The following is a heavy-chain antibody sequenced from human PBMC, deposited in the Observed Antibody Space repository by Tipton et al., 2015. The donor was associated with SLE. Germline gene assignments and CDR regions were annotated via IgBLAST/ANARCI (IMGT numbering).Heavy chain of an antibody. CDR1: GGSFSSYF. J-gene: IGHJ4*02. V-gene: IGHV4-59*10. CDR3: ARPVEKTTTPFDS. CDR2: IHISGRT. D-gene: IGHD5-24*01. Sequence: TLSLTCAVYGGSFSSYFWTWIRQPAGKGLEWIGRIHISGRTKYNPSLESRVTLSVDTSKNQFSLKLSSVTAADTAVYYCARPVEKTTTPFDSWGQGTLVTVSS.